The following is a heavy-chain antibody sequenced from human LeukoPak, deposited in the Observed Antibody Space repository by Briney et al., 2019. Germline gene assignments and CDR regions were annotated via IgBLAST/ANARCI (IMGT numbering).Heavy chain of an antibody. Sequence: TGGSLRLSCTASGFTFSDCDMNWFRRAPGKGLQWVANMKKDGSETKYVESVKGRFTISRDNAKNSLYLQMNSLRAEDTAVYYCGRHRSGSGTYFIDYWGQGTLVSVSS. CDR1: GFTFSDCD. CDR3: GRHRSGSGTYFIDY. V-gene: IGHV3-7*01. J-gene: IGHJ4*02. CDR2: MKKDGSET. D-gene: IGHD3-10*01.